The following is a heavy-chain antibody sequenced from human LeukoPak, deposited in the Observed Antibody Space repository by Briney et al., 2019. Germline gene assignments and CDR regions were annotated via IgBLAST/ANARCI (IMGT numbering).Heavy chain of an antibody. J-gene: IGHJ5*02. CDR1: GFAFSSFG. CDR2: IWYDGTNK. Sequence: GGSLRLCCAASGFAFSSFGMHWVRQAPGKGLEWVAVIWYDGTNKYYADSVKGRFTISRDNSKNTLYLQMNSLRAEDTAVYYCARATVTRWFDPWGQGTLVTVSS. CDR3: ARATVTRWFDP. V-gene: IGHV3-33*01. D-gene: IGHD4-17*01.